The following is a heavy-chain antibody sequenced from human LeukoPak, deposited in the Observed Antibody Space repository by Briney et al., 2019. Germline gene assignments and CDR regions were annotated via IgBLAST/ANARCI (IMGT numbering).Heavy chain of an antibody. Sequence: PGGSLRLSCAASGFTFSSYAMSWVRQAPGKGLEWVAAIYSGGSTYYADSVKGRFTISRDNSKNTVFLQLNSLRAEDTAVYYCARYHYDSSGYPYYFDYWGQGTLVTVSS. D-gene: IGHD3-22*01. CDR3: ARYHYDSSGYPYYFDY. CDR2: IYSGGST. CDR1: GFTFSSYA. V-gene: IGHV3-23*05. J-gene: IGHJ4*02.